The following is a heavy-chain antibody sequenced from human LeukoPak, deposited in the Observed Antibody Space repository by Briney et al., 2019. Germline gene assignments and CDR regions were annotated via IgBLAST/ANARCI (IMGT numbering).Heavy chain of an antibody. CDR3: AKVVQYTASTGTGLDY. J-gene: IGHJ4*02. Sequence: GGSLRPSFAASGFPFSNYGMHGVRRAPGKGLGWVAVIWYDGSYKYYADSVKGRFTISRDNSKNTLYLQMTSLRAEDTAVYYCAKVVQYTASTGTGLDYWGQGTLVTVSS. CDR2: IWYDGSYK. CDR1: GFPFSNYG. V-gene: IGHV3-33*06. D-gene: IGHD6-13*01.